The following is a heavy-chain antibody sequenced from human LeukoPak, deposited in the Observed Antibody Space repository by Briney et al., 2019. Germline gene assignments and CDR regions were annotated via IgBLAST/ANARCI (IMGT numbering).Heavy chain of an antibody. V-gene: IGHV3-43*02. J-gene: IGHJ4*02. Sequence: GGSLRFSCAGPEFSFNEYAMHWVRQAQGKGLEWVSLISGDGSSPYYADSVKGRFTISRDNTKNSLYLQMTSLRTEDTAFYYCAKDIAATIFGTAFDYWGQGSLVTVSS. CDR1: EFSFNEYA. CDR3: AKDIAATIFGTAFDY. D-gene: IGHD5-12*01. CDR2: ISGDGSSP.